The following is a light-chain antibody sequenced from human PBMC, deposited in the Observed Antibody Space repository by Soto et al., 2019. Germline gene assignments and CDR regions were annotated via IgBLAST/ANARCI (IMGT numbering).Light chain of an antibody. CDR1: QGISSY. CDR2: AAS. J-gene: IGKJ4*01. Sequence: AIRMTQSPSSFSASTGDRVTITCRASQGISSYLAWYQQKPAKAPKLLIYAASTLQSGVPSRFSGSGSGTDFTLTISCLQSEDFATYYCQQYYSYPLTFGGGTNVEIK. CDR3: QQYYSYPLT. V-gene: IGKV1-8*01.